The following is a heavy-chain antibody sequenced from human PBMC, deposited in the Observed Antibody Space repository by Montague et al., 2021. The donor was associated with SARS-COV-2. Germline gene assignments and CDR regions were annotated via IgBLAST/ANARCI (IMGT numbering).Heavy chain of an antibody. CDR3: ARDQGYNWNYYYYYGMDV. CDR1: GGSIRSSSYY. Sequence: SETLSLTCTVSGGSIRSSSYYWGWLRQPPGKGLEWIGSIYYSGSTYYTPSLKSRVTITVDTSKNQFYLKLSSVTAADTAVYYCARDQGYNWNYYYYYGMDVWGQGTTVTVSS. CDR2: IYYSGST. V-gene: IGHV4-39*07. J-gene: IGHJ6*02. D-gene: IGHD1-20*01.